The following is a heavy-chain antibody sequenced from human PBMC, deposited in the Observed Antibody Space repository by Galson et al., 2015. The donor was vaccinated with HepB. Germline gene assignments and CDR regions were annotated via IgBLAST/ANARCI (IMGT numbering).Heavy chain of an antibody. Sequence: SLRLSCAASGFTFGSYEMNWVRQAPGKGLEWISYIRSGGATKLYADSVKGRFTISKGNAKNSLYRQMNSLRAEDTALYYCVRTRQTRFLDYSYGMYIWGQGTTVTVS. D-gene: IGHD3-3*01. J-gene: IGHJ6*02. CDR3: VRTRQTRFLDYSYGMYI. V-gene: IGHV3-48*03. CDR1: GFTFGSYE. CDR2: IRSGGATK.